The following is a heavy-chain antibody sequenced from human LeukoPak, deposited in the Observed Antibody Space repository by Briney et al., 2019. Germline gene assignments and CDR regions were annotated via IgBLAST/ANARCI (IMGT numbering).Heavy chain of an antibody. CDR3: ARGGSGSHSPYYFDY. Sequence: PSETLSLTCTVSGGSISSYHWSWIRQPPGKGLEWIGYIYYSGRTNYNPSLKSRVTISVDTSKSHFSLNLSSVTAADTAVYYCARGGSGSHSPYYFDYWGQGTLVTVSS. CDR2: IYYSGRT. CDR1: GGSISSYH. D-gene: IGHD3-10*01. J-gene: IGHJ4*02. V-gene: IGHV4-59*01.